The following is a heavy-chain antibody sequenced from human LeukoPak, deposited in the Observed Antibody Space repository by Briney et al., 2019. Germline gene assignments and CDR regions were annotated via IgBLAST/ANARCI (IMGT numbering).Heavy chain of an antibody. V-gene: IGHV4-59*12. CDR2: IYYSGST. J-gene: IGHJ5*02. Sequence: PSETLSLTCTVSGVSISSYYWSWIRQPPGKGLEWIGYIYYSGSTNYNPSLKSRVTMSVDTSKNQFSLKLSSVTAADTAVYYCARESSIVVVPAANRRGNWFDPWGQGTLVTVSS. D-gene: IGHD2-2*01. CDR1: GVSISSYY. CDR3: ARESSIVVVPAANRRGNWFDP.